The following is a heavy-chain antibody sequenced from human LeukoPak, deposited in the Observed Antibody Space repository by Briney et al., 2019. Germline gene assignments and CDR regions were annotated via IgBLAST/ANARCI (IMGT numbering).Heavy chain of an antibody. CDR3: ARDVITVTKGFDI. CDR2: ISYIGST. D-gene: IGHD4-17*01. V-gene: IGHV4-59*11. CDR1: TDSISSHY. Sequence: SETLSLTCAVSTDSISSHYWSWIRQPPGKGLEWIWHISYIGSTNYNPSLKSRVTISIDTSKSKCYLKVRYVTAADKAVYYCARDVITVTKGFDIWGQGTMVSVSS. J-gene: IGHJ3*02.